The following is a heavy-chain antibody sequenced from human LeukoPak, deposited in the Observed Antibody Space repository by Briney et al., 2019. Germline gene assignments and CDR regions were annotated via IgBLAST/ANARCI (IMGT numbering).Heavy chain of an antibody. CDR3: ARGFRLMGAKNDY. V-gene: IGHV1-69*05. Sequence: GASVKVSCKASGGTFSSYAISWVRQAPGQGLEWMGGIIPIFGTANYAQKFQGRVTMTRNTSISTAYMELSSLRSEDTAVYYCARGFRLMGAKNDYWGQGTLVTVSS. D-gene: IGHD1-26*01. CDR1: GGTFSSYA. J-gene: IGHJ4*02. CDR2: IIPIFGTA.